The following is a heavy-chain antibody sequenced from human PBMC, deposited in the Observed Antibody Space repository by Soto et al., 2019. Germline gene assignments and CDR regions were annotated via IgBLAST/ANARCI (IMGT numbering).Heavy chain of an antibody. CDR3: AKDRTPVAHYYFDY. Sequence: QVQLVESGGGVVQPGRSLRLSCAASGFTFSNYAMHWVRQGPGKALEWVAVISYDGRDKKYADSVNGRFTVSRDNSKNTLYLQMSSLRAEDTAIFYCAKDRTPVAHYYFDYWGQGTLVTVSS. J-gene: IGHJ4*02. CDR1: GFTFSNYA. CDR2: ISYDGRDK. D-gene: IGHD6-19*01. V-gene: IGHV3-30*18.